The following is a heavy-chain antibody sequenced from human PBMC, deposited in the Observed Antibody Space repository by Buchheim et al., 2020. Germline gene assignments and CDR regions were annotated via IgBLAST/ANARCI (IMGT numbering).Heavy chain of an antibody. J-gene: IGHJ6*02. CDR3: ARDLIWSGSQTYYGMDV. Sequence: QVQLQESGPGLVKPSETLSLTCTVSGGSISSYYWSWIRQPPGKGLEWIGYIYYSGSTNYNPSLKSRVTISVDTSKNQFSLKLSSVTAADTAVYYCARDLIWSGSQTYYGMDVWGQGTT. V-gene: IGHV4-59*12. CDR2: IYYSGST. D-gene: IGHD3-3*01. CDR1: GGSISSYY.